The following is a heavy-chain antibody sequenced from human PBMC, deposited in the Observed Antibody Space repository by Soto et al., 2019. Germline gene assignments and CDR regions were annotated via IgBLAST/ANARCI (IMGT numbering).Heavy chain of an antibody. CDR1: GFTFSNAW. CDR3: TTGVTIFGVVIGMDV. Sequence: GGSLRLSCAASGFTFSNAWMNWVRQAPGKGLEWVGRIKSKTDGGTTDYAAPVKGRFTISRDDSKNTLYLQMNSLKTEDTAVYYCTTGVTIFGVVIGMDVWGQGTTVTVSS. J-gene: IGHJ6*02. D-gene: IGHD3-3*01. V-gene: IGHV3-15*07. CDR2: IKSKTDGGTT.